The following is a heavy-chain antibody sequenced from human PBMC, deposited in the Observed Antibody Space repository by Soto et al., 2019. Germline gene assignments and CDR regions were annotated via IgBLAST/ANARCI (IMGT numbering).Heavy chain of an antibody. V-gene: IGHV3-21*01. Sequence: PGGSLRLSCAASGFTFSSYSMNWVRQAPGKGLEWVSSISSSSSYIYYADSVKGRFTISRDNAKNSLYLQMNSLRAEDTAVYYCARDHGVVIIPVSYYYGMDVWGQGTTVTVSS. D-gene: IGHD3-3*01. CDR2: ISSSSSYI. J-gene: IGHJ6*02. CDR1: GFTFSSYS. CDR3: ARDHGVVIIPVSYYYGMDV.